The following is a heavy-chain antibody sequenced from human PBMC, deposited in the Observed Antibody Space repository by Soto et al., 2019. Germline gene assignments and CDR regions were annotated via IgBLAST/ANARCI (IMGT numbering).Heavy chain of an antibody. CDR1: GDSVSSNSAA. D-gene: IGHD2-8*01. V-gene: IGHV6-1*01. CDR3: ARDGTGDDIVLMVYDSPPNAFDI. Sequence: QGQLQQSGPGLVKPSQTLLLTCAISGDSVSSNSAAWNWIRQSPSRGLEWLGRTYYRSKWYNDYAVSVKSRITINPDTSKNQFSLQLNSVTPEDTAVYYCARDGTGDDIVLMVYDSPPNAFDIWGQGTMVTVSS. J-gene: IGHJ3*02. CDR2: TYYRSKWYN.